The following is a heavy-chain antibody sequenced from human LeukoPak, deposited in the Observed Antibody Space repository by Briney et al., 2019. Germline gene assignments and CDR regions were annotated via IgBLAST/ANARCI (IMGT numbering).Heavy chain of an antibody. CDR3: SQLSRGY. CDR1: GFSLSDAW. D-gene: IGHD2-15*01. J-gene: IGHJ4*02. Sequence: PGGSLRLSCAASGFSLSDAWMSWVRQAPGKGLECVGRMKPRGTTGDGAPMNDRFIVSRDDSKNTLYLQMNSLKAEDTGLYYCSQLSRGYWGQGAQVTVSS. CDR2: MKPRGTT. V-gene: IGHV3-15*01.